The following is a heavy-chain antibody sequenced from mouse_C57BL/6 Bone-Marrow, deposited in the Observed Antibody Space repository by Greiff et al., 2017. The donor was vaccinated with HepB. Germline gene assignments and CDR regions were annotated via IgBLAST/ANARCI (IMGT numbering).Heavy chain of an antibody. CDR3: ARDAVGGYDPFDY. J-gene: IGHJ2*01. CDR1: GFTFSDFY. V-gene: IGHV7-1*01. D-gene: IGHD2-2*01. Sequence: EVKLMESGGGLVQSGRSLRLSCATSGFTFSDFYMEWVRQAPGKGLEWIAASRNKANDYTTEYSASVKGRFIVSRDTSQSILYLQMNALRAEDTAIYYCARDAVGGYDPFDYWGQGTTLTVSS. CDR2: SRNKANDYTT.